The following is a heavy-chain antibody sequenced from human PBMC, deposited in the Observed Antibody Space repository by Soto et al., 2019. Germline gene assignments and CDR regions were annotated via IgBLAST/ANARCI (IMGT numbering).Heavy chain of an antibody. CDR3: ARHEQGPAFDP. J-gene: IGHJ5*02. D-gene: IGHD6-13*01. Sequence: SETLSLTCTVSGGSISSGNYYWSWIRQPPGKGLEWIGSIYYSGSTYYNPSLKSRVTISVDTSKNQFSLKLRSVTVADTAVYYCARHEQGPAFDPWGQGTLVTVSS. CDR1: GGSISSGNYY. V-gene: IGHV4-30-4*01. CDR2: IYYSGST.